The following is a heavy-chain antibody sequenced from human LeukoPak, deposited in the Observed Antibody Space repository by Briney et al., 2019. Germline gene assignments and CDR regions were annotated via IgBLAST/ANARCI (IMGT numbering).Heavy chain of an antibody. D-gene: IGHD2-15*01. CDR2: INHSGST. CDR3: ARLSGQGYCSGGSCYSDY. J-gene: IGHJ4*02. CDR1: GGSFSGYY. Sequence: SETLSLTCAVYGGSFSGYYWSWIRQPPGKGLEWIGEINHSGSTNYNPSLKSRVTISVDTSKNQFSLKLSSVTAADTAVYYCARLSGQGYCSGGSCYSDYWGQGTLVTVSS. V-gene: IGHV4-34*01.